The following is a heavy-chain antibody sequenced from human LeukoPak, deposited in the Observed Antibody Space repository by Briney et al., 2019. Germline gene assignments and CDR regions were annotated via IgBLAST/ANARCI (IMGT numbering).Heavy chain of an antibody. CDR1: GGSISSGDYY. J-gene: IGHJ6*03. D-gene: IGHD3-3*01. V-gene: IGHV4-30-4*08. CDR2: IYYSGST. Sequence: SQTLSLTCTVSGGSISSGDYYWSWIRQPPGKGLEWIGYIYYSGSTYYNPSLKSRVTISVDTSKNQFSLKLSSVTAADTAVYYCARDARANYDFWSGPKYMDVWGKGTTVTVSS. CDR3: ARDARANYDFWSGPKYMDV.